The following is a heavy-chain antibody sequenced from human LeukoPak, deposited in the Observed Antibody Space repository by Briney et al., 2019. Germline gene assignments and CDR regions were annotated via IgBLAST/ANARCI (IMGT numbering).Heavy chain of an antibody. Sequence: GGSLRLSCAASGFTFDDYAMHWVRQAPGKGLEWVSGISWNSGSIGYADSVKGRLTISRDNAKNSLYLQMNSLRAEDTALYYCAKLTRGYSYGNDAFDIWGQGTMVTVSS. CDR3: AKLTRGYSYGNDAFDI. J-gene: IGHJ3*02. CDR1: GFTFDDYA. V-gene: IGHV3-9*01. D-gene: IGHD5-18*01. CDR2: ISWNSGSI.